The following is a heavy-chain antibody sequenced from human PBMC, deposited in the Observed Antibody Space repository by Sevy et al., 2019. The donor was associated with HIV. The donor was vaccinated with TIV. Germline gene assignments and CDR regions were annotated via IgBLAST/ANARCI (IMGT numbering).Heavy chain of an antibody. V-gene: IGHV5-51*01. J-gene: IGHJ4*02. CDR3: ARSENYDSSGYYPDY. Sequence: GESLKISCKGSGYSFTSYWIGWVRQMPGKGLEWMGIIYPGDSETRYSPSFQGQVTISADKSISTAYLQWSSLKASDTAMYYCARSENYDSSGYYPDYWGQGTLVTVSS. CDR1: GYSFTSYW. CDR2: IYPGDSET. D-gene: IGHD3-22*01.